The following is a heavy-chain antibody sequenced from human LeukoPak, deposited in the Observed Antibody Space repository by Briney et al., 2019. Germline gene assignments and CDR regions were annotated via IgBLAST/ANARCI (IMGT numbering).Heavy chain of an antibody. V-gene: IGHV1-58*02. J-gene: IGHJ4*02. CDR1: GFTFTSSA. Sequence: SVKVSCKASGFTFTSSAMQWVRQARGQRLEWIGWIVVGSGNTNYAQKFQERVTITRDMSTSTAYMELSSLRSEDTAVYYCAAPSTLSEWELWTFDYWGQGTLVTVSS. CDR3: AAPSTLSEWELWTFDY. D-gene: IGHD1-26*01. CDR2: IVVGSGNT.